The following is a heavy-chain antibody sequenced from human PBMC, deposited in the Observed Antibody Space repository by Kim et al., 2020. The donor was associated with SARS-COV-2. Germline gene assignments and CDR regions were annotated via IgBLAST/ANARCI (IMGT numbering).Heavy chain of an antibody. CDR3: ARHGLLIAFDI. CDR2: IYYSGST. J-gene: IGHJ3*02. V-gene: IGHV4-39*01. CDR1: GGSISSSSYY. Sequence: SETLSLTCTVSGGSISSSSYYWGWIRQPPGKGLEWIGSIYYSGSTYYNPSLKSRVTISVDTSKNQFSLKLSSVTAADTAVYYCARHGLLIAFDIWGQGT. D-gene: IGHD2-21*01.